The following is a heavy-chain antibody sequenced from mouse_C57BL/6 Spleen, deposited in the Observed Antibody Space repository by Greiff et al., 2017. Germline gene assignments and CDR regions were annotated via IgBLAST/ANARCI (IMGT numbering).Heavy chain of an antibody. Sequence: QVQLQQPGAELVRPGSSVKLSCKASGYTFTSYWMDWVKQRPGQGLEWIGNIYPSDSETHYNQKFKDKATLTVDKSSSTAYLQLSSRTSEDSAVDDCARSAIAYYFDYWGQGTTLTVSS. J-gene: IGHJ2*01. CDR2: IYPSDSET. CDR3: ARSAIAYYFDY. CDR1: GYTFTSYW. D-gene: IGHD1-2*01. V-gene: IGHV1-61*01.